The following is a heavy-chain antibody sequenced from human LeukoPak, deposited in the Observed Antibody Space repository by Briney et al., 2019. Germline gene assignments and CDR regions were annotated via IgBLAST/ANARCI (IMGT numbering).Heavy chain of an antibody. CDR1: GYTLTELS. Sequence: ASVKVSCKVSGYTLTELSMHWVRQAPGKGLEWMGGFDPEDGETIYAQKFQGRVTITADKSTSTAYMELSSLRSENTAVYYCARTYCTNGVCSTHAFDIWGQGTMVTVSS. J-gene: IGHJ3*02. CDR2: FDPEDGET. V-gene: IGHV1-24*01. D-gene: IGHD2-8*01. CDR3: ARTYCTNGVCSTHAFDI.